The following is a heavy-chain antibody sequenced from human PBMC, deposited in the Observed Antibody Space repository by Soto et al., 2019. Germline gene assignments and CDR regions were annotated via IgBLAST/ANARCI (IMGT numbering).Heavy chain of an antibody. Sequence: PSETLSLTCAVSGDSISSGYHWAWIRQPPGKGLEWVASIYHSGTTYYNPSLTSRVTISVELSKNQFSLKLSAEDTALYYCARESEDLTSNFDYWGQGTLVTVSS. V-gene: IGHV4-38-2*02. CDR2: IYHSGTT. J-gene: IGHJ4*02. CDR1: GDSISSGYH. CDR3: ARESEDLTSNFDY.